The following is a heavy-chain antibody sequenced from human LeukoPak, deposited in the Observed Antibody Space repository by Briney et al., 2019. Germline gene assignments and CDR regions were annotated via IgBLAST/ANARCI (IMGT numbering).Heavy chain of an antibody. J-gene: IGHJ4*02. CDR1: GGSINSYY. Sequence: SETLSLTCTVSGGSINSYYWSWIRQPPGKGLEWIGEINHSGSTNYNPSLKSRVTISVDTSKNQFSLKLSSVTAADTAVYYCAREYYYYDSSGPPPPYYFDYWGQGTLVTVSS. CDR3: AREYYYYDSSGPPPPYYFDY. CDR2: INHSGST. D-gene: IGHD3-22*01. V-gene: IGHV4-34*01.